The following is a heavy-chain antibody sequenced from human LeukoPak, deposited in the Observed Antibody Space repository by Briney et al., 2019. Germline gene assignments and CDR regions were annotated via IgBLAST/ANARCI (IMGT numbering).Heavy chain of an antibody. CDR3: ARVWGRASDYYYYMDV. D-gene: IGHD1-26*01. J-gene: IGHJ6*03. CDR2: MNPNSGNT. Sequence: GASVKVSCRASGYTFTNYDITWIRQAPGQGLEWMGWMNPNSGNTGYAQKFQGRVTITRNTSISTAYMELSSLRSEDTAVYYCARVWGRASDYYYYMDVWGKGTTVTVSS. CDR1: GYTFTNYD. V-gene: IGHV1-8*03.